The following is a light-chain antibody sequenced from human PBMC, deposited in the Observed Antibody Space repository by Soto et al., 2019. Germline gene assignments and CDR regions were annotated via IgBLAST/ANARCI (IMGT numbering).Light chain of an antibody. CDR1: QSLANSF. CDR3: QQYNNWPRT. V-gene: IGKV3-15*01. CDR2: GAS. J-gene: IGKJ1*01. Sequence: EFVLTQSPGTLSLSPGERATLSCRASQSLANSFIAWYQQKPGQAPRLLIYGASTRATGIPARFSGSGSGTEFTLTISSLQSEDFAVYYCQQYNNWPRTFGQRTKV.